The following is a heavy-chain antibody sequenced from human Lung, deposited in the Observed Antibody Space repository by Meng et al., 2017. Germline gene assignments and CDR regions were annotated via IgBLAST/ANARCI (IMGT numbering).Heavy chain of an antibody. CDR2: INHSGST. CDR3: ARGPTTMAHDFDY. J-gene: IGHJ4*02. Sequence: QVQLQQWGAGLLKPSETLPLTCVVSGGSFSDYYGSWIRQPPGKGLEWIGEINHSGSTNYNPSLESRATISVDTSQNNLSLKLSSVTAADSAVYYCARGPTTMAHDFDYWGQGTLVTVSS. V-gene: IGHV4-34*01. CDR1: GGSFSDYY. D-gene: IGHD4-11*01.